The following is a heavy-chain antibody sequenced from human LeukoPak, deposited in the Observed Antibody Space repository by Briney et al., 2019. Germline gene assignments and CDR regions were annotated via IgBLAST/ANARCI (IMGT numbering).Heavy chain of an antibody. Sequence: GGSLRLSCAASGFTFSDYSMNWVRQAPGKGLEWVSYISSSSRTIFYADSVKGRFTISRDIAKNSLYLQMNSLRAEDTAVYYCASKYSSSWYPGGLFYWGQGTLVTVSS. CDR1: GFTFSDYS. CDR3: ASKYSSSWYPGGLFY. J-gene: IGHJ4*02. V-gene: IGHV3-48*01. CDR2: ISSSSRTI. D-gene: IGHD6-13*01.